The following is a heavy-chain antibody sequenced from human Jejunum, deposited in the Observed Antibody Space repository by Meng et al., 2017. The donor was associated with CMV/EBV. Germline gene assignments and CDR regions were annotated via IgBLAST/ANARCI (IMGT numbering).Heavy chain of an antibody. CDR3: ARDYYDSSGYQVTAN. Sequence: EVQLVEFGGGLVQPXGSLRLXCAASGFIFSSYGMSWVRQAPGKGLEWVANIKQDGSENFYVDSVKGRFTISRDNAKNSLYLQMNSVRAEDTAMYYCARDYYDSSGYQVTANWGQGTLVTVSS. CDR1: GFIFSSYG. J-gene: IGHJ4*02. CDR2: IKQDGSEN. V-gene: IGHV3-7*04. D-gene: IGHD3-22*01.